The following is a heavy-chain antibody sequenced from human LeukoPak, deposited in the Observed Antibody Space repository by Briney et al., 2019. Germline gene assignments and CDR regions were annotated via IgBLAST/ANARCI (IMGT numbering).Heavy chain of an antibody. J-gene: IGHJ4*02. CDR2: IYYSGSSGST. V-gene: IGHV4-59*12. D-gene: IGHD6-19*01. CDR3: AREGDIAVAGTGPVYFDY. CDR1: GGSISSYS. Sequence: SETLSLTCTVSGGSISSYSWSWIRQPPGKGLEWIGYIYYSGSSGSTTYNPSLKSRVTISVDTSKNQFSLKLSSVTAADTAVYYCAREGDIAVAGTGPVYFDYWGQGTLVTVSS.